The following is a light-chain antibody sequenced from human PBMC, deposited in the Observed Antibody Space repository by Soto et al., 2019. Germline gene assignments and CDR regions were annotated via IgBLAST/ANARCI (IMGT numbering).Light chain of an antibody. CDR3: SSYTSSSTLYV. CDR1: SSDIGAYNY. Sequence: QSALTQPPSASGSPGQSVTISCTGTSSDIGAYNYVSWYQRHPGKAPKLLIYEVSKWPSRVPDRFSGSKSGNTASLTVSGLQADDEADYYCSSYTSSSTLYVFGTGTKLTVL. V-gene: IGLV2-8*01. J-gene: IGLJ1*01. CDR2: EVS.